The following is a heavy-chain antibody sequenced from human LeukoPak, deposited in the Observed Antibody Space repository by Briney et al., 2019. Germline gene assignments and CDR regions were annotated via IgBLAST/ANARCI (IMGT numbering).Heavy chain of an antibody. CDR2: IIPIFGTA. D-gene: IGHD6-19*01. J-gene: IGHJ4*02. CDR3: ARDGAAVAGIFDY. Sequence: VASVKVSCKASGGTFSSYAISWVRQAPGQELEWMGGIIPIFGTANYAQKFQGRVTITTDESTSTAYMELSSLRSEDTAVYYCARDGAAVAGIFDYWGQGTLVTVSS. CDR1: GGTFSSYA. V-gene: IGHV1-69*05.